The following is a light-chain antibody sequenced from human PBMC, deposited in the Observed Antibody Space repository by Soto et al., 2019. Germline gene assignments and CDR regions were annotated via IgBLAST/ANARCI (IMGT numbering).Light chain of an antibody. CDR3: LQDDDYPYS. Sequence: AIQMTQSPSSLSASVGDRVTITCRASQGIKNDIGWYQQKPGKAPKVLSYAASTLQSGVPSRFRGSGSGTDCTLTISTLQPADCASYYCLQDDDYPYSFGKGTKLEIK. CDR2: AAS. J-gene: IGKJ2*01. CDR1: QGIKND. V-gene: IGKV1-6*01.